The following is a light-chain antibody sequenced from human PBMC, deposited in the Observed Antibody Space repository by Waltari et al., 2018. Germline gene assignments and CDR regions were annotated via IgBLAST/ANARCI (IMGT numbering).Light chain of an antibody. CDR1: QSVLSSSNNKNF. J-gene: IGKJ1*01. CDR2: WAS. CDR3: QQYYTTPWT. Sequence: DIVMTQSPDSLAVSLGERATSNCMSSQSVLSSSNNKNFLVWYQQKAGQPPKLLIYWASTRESGVPDRFSGSGSGTDFTLTISSLQAEDVAVYYCQQYYTTPWTFGQGTKVEIK. V-gene: IGKV4-1*01.